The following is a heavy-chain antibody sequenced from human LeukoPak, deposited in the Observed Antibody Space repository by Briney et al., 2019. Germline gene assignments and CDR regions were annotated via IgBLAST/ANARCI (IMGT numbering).Heavy chain of an antibody. D-gene: IGHD3-10*01. CDR3: AKDFGRNLGGPGY. CDR1: GFTFSDYY. Sequence: GGSLRLSCAASGFTFSDYYMSWIRQAPGGGLEWVSGISGDGYSTYYADSVKGRFAISRDNSKSTLYLQMNSLRAEDTAVYYCAKDFGRNLGGPGYWGRGTRVTVSS. J-gene: IGHJ4*02. CDR2: ISGDGYST. V-gene: IGHV3-23*01.